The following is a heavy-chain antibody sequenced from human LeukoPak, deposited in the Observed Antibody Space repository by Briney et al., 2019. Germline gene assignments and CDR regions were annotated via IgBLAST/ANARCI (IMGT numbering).Heavy chain of an antibody. Sequence: SETLSLTCTVSGGSISSYYWSWIRQPPGKGLEWIGYIYYSGSTNYNPSLKSRVTISVDTSKNQFSLKLSSVTAADTAAYYCARVSYYDILTGYHQDDAFDIWGQGTMATVSS. V-gene: IGHV4-59*01. J-gene: IGHJ3*02. CDR1: GGSISSYY. CDR3: ARVSYYDILTGYHQDDAFDI. CDR2: IYYSGST. D-gene: IGHD3-9*01.